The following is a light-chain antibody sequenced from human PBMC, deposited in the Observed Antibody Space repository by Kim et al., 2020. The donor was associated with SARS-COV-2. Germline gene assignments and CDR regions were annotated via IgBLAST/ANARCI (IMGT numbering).Light chain of an antibody. Sequence: AAGGETVTNTCRARQGISNSLGWYQEKPGKGPKVLIFSAIALQAGVPTWVRGRGSGAGFTLTNNKLEPGDVSTYLCQKYDAAPWTFGHGTKVDIK. CDR1: QGISNS. CDR2: SAI. J-gene: IGKJ1*01. CDR3: QKYDAAPWT. V-gene: IGKV1-27*01.